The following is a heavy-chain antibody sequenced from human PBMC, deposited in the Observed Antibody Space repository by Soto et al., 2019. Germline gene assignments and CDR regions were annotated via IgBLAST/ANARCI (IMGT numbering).Heavy chain of an antibody. CDR3: ARQIGDDPFDI. D-gene: IGHD3-3*01. V-gene: IGHV4-59*08. J-gene: IGHJ3*02. CDR2: IYRTGST. Sequence: SETLSLTCTVYGGSISTYYWNWIRLSPGKGLEWIGYIYRTGSTHYNPSLNGRVAISLDTSRKRFSLKLNSVTAADTAVYFCARQIGDDPFDIWGQGTMVTVSS. CDR1: GGSISTYY.